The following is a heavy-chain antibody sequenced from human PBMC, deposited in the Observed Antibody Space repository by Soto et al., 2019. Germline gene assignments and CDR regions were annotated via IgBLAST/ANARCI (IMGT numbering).Heavy chain of an antibody. CDR2: IYHSGST. J-gene: IGHJ4*02. CDR1: GGSISSSNW. V-gene: IGHV4-4*02. D-gene: IGHD5-18*01. Sequence: HSESLPLPCAVSGGSISSSNWWSWVRQPPGKGLEWIGEIYHSGSTNYNPSLKSRVTISVDKSKNQFSLKLSSVTAADTAVYYCARGESGYSYGYFGFDYWCQGTLVIVSS. CDR3: ARGESGYSYGYFGFDY.